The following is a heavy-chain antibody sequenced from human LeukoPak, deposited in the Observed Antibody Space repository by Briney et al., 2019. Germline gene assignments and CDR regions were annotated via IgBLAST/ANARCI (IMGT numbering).Heavy chain of an antibody. J-gene: IGHJ4*02. D-gene: IGHD1-14*01. CDR3: ARGVEPLAANTLAY. V-gene: IGHV3-53*01. CDR2: PYSDDNT. CDR1: GFTVITND. Sequence: GTLRCSCDASGFTVITNDMTRLRQAPGKGLKWVAVPYSDDNTKYAHSLQGRFTISRDNSKNTPYLEMNSLSPDDTAVYYCARGVEPLAANTLAYWGQGTLVTVSA.